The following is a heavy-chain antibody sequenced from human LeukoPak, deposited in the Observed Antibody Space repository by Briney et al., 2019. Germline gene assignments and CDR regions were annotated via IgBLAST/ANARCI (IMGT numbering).Heavy chain of an antibody. J-gene: IGHJ4*02. D-gene: IGHD3-22*01. Sequence: ASVKVSCKASGYTFTSYGISWVRQAPGQGLEWMGWISAYNGNTNYAQKLQGRVTMTTDTSTSTAYMELRSLRSDDTAVYYCARGHSLYSYDSSGYADYWGQGTLVTVSS. CDR3: ARGHSLYSYDSSGYADY. CDR2: ISAYNGNT. V-gene: IGHV1-18*01. CDR1: GYTFTSYG.